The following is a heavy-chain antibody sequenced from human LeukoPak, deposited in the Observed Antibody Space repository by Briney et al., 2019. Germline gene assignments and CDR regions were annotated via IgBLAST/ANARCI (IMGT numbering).Heavy chain of an antibody. J-gene: IGHJ4*02. Sequence: PSETLSLTCTVSGGSISSGGYYWSWIRQPPGKGLEWIGEINHSGSTNYNPSLKSRVAISVDTSKNQFSLKLSSVTAADTAVYYCARGFRVRGVISTMVKPFDYWGQGTLVTVSS. CDR3: ARGFRVRGVISTMVKPFDY. CDR1: GGSISSGGYY. V-gene: IGHV4-39*07. CDR2: INHSGST. D-gene: IGHD3-10*01.